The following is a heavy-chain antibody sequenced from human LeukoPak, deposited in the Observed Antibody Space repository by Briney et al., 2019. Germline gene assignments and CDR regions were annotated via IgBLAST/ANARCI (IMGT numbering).Heavy chain of an antibody. D-gene: IGHD3-10*01. J-gene: IGHJ6*03. V-gene: IGHV4-59*12. Sequence: SETLSLTCTVSDGSISSYYWSWIRQPPGKGLEWIGYIYYSGSTNYNPSLKSRVTISVDTSKNQFSLKLSSVTAADTAVYYCARDWFLGYGSGSSRYYYMDVWGKGTTVTISS. CDR2: IYYSGST. CDR1: DGSISSYY. CDR3: ARDWFLGYGSGSSRYYYMDV.